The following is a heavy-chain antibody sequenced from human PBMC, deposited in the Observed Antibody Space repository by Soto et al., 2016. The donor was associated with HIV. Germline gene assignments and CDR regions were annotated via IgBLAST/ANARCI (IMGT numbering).Heavy chain of an antibody. V-gene: IGHV3-53*02. CDR2: IYSGGST. Sequence: EVQLVETGGALIQPGGSLRLSCAASGFTVSSNYMSWVRQAPGKGLEWVSVIYSGGSTYYADSVKGRFTISRDNSKNTLYLQMNSLRVEDTAVYYCASLIAAADFDYWGQGTLVTASS. D-gene: IGHD6-13*01. J-gene: IGHJ4*02. CDR3: ASLIAAADFDY. CDR1: GFTVSSNY.